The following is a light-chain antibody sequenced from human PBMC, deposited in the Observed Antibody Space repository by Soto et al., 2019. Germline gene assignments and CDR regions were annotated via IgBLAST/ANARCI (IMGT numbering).Light chain of an antibody. CDR1: QSVSTR. CDR3: QQFSSYPLT. J-gene: IGKJ4*01. CDR2: DAS. Sequence: TQSPSSLSASVGDRVTIICRASQSVSTRLAWYQQKPGQAPRLLIYDASSRATGIPDRFSGGGSGTDFTLTISRLEPEDFAVYYCQQFSSYPLTFGGGTKVDIK. V-gene: IGKV3-20*01.